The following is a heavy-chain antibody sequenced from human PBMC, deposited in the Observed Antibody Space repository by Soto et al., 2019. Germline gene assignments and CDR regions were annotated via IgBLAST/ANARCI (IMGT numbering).Heavy chain of an antibody. D-gene: IGHD6-19*01. CDR3: ARVGAVALKHFDY. CDR2: ISSSSSYI. CDR1: GITFSSYS. Sequence: EVQLVESGGGLVKPGGSLRLSCAASGITFSSYSMNWVRQAPGKGLEWVSSISSSSSYIYYADSVKGRFTISRDNAKNSLYLQMNSLRAEDTAVYYCARVGAVALKHFDYWGQGTLVTVSS. J-gene: IGHJ4*02. V-gene: IGHV3-21*01.